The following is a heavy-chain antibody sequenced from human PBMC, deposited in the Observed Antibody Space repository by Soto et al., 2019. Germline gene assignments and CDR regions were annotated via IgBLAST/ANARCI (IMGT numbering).Heavy chain of an antibody. CDR1: GFTFSSYG. CDR3: AKDSAFTGDFDY. CDR2: ISYDGSSK. Sequence: QVQLVESGGGVVQPGRSLRLSCAASGFTFSSYGMHWVRQAPGKGLEWVAVISYDGSSKYYADSVKGRFTISRDNSKITLYLQMNSLRAEDTAVYYCAKDSAFTGDFDYWGQGTLVTVSS. J-gene: IGHJ4*02. V-gene: IGHV3-30*18. D-gene: IGHD2-21*01.